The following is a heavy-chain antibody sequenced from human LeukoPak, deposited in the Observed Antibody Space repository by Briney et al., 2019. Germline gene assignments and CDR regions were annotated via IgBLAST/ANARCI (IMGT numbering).Heavy chain of an antibody. D-gene: IGHD1-1*01. J-gene: IGHJ6*03. CDR3: ARLEKNSYYYMDV. V-gene: IGHV3-53*01. CDR2: LYASGSI. Sequence: PGGSLRLSCAVSGFTVSSNYMGWVRQAPGKGLEWVSVLYASGSIYYADSVKGRFSISRDNSENTQFLQMNTLRAEDTAVYYCARLEKNSYYYMDVWGKGTTVTVSS. CDR1: GFTVSSNY.